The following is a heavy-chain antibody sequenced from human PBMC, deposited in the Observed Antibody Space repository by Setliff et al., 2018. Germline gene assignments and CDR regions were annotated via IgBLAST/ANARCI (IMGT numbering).Heavy chain of an antibody. J-gene: IGHJ6*03. D-gene: IGHD3-9*01. Sequence: LGESLKISCKGSGYRFTSYWIGWVRQMPGKGLEWMGLIYPGDSDTRYSPSFRGQVTISADKSITTAYLQWSSLKASDTATYYCARHVGYYDILTGYLGARYYYYMDVWGKGTTVTVSS. V-gene: IGHV5-51*01. CDR1: GYRFTSYW. CDR2: IYPGDSDT. CDR3: ARHVGYYDILTGYLGARYYYYMDV.